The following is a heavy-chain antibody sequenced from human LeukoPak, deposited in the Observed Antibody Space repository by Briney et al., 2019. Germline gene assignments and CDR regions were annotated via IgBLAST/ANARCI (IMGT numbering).Heavy chain of an antibody. CDR1: GYTFTTYT. J-gene: IGHJ5*02. D-gene: IGHD6-19*01. Sequence: GASVKVSCKASGYTFTTYTMHWVRQSPGQRLEWMGWINAGNGNTKYSQKFQGRVTITRDTSASTAYMELSSLRSEDTAVYYCARRSRYSSGWSSKDWFDPWGQGTLVTVSS. V-gene: IGHV1-3*01. CDR2: INAGNGNT. CDR3: ARRSRYSSGWSSKDWFDP.